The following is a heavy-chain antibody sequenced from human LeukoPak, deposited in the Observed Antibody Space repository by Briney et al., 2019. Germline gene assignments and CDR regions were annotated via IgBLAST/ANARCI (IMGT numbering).Heavy chain of an antibody. V-gene: IGHV1-69*01. Sequence: GASVKVSCKASGGTFSSYAISWVRRAPGQGLEWMGGIIPIFGTANYAQKFQGRVTITADESTSTAYMELSSLRSEDTAVYYCARAEGDRITIFESGFDPWGQGTLVTVSS. J-gene: IGHJ5*02. CDR2: IIPIFGTA. CDR3: ARAEGDRITIFESGFDP. CDR1: GGTFSSYA. D-gene: IGHD3-3*01.